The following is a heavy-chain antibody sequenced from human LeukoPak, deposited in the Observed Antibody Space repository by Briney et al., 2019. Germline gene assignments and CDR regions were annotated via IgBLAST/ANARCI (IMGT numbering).Heavy chain of an antibody. V-gene: IGHV3-30*02. CDR2: IRHDGSNK. CDR1: GFSFSTYG. Sequence: GGSLRLSCAASGFSFSTYGMHWVRQAPGKGLEGVAFIRHDGSNKYYADSVKGRFTISRDNSKNTLSLQMNSLRSEDTAVYYCARMRPYYFDYWGQGTLVTVSS. CDR3: ARMRPYYFDY. J-gene: IGHJ4*02.